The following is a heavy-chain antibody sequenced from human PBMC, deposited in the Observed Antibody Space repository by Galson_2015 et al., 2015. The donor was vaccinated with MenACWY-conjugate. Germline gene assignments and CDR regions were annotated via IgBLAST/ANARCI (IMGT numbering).Heavy chain of an antibody. D-gene: IGHD6-6*01. CDR2: ISYHGSYK. CDR1: GFSFSDYG. J-gene: IGHJ6*02. V-gene: IGHV3-30*18. CDR3: AKVGGMGSTSFVFKHALDV. Sequence: SLRLSCAASGFSFSDYGIHWVRQAPGKGLEWVAVISYHGSYKFYGDSVKGRFTISRDNSMNTLYLQMNSLIHEDTAVYYCAKVGGMGSTSFVFKHALDVWGQGTTVTVSS.